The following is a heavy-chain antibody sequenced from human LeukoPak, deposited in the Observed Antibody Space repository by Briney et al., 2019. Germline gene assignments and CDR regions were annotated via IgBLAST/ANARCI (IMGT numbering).Heavy chain of an antibody. D-gene: IGHD1-26*01. CDR1: GYTFTGYY. CDR3: ARGEIVGATKLKIMPDY. CDR2: INPNSGGT. V-gene: IGHV1-2*06. Sequence: GASVKVSCKASGYTFTGYYMHWVRQAPGQGLEWMGRINPNSGGTNYAQKFQGRVTMTRDTSISTAYMELSRLRSDDTAVYHCARGEIVGATKLKIMPDYWGQGTLVTVSS. J-gene: IGHJ4*02.